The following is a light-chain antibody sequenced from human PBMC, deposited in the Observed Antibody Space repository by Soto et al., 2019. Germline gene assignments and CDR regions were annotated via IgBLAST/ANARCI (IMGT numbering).Light chain of an antibody. Sequence: DIQMTQSPSSLSASVGDRVTIPYRASQSISSYLNWYQQKPGKAPKLLIYAASSLQSGVPSRFSGSGSGTDFTLTISSLEPEDFATYYCQQSYSTRWTFGQGTKVDI. J-gene: IGKJ1*01. CDR1: QSISSY. V-gene: IGKV1-39*01. CDR3: QQSYSTRWT. CDR2: AAS.